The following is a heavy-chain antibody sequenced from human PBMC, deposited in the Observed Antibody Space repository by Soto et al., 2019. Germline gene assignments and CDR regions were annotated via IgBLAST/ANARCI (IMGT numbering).Heavy chain of an antibody. V-gene: IGHV1-18*01. CDR2: ISAYNGNT. Sequence: QVQLVQSGAEVKKPGASLKVSCKASGYTFTSYGISWVRQAPGQGLEWMGWISAYNGNTNYAQKLQGRVTMTTDTSTSTAYMELRSLRSDDTAVYYCARVSRTPRKVGYYYGMDVWGQGTTVTVSS. J-gene: IGHJ6*02. CDR3: ARVSRTPRKVGYYYGMDV. CDR1: GYTFTSYG. D-gene: IGHD2-15*01.